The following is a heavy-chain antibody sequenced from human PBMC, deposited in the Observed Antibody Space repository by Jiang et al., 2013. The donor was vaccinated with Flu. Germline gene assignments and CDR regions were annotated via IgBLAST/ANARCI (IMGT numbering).Heavy chain of an antibody. CDR1: GYTFTSQY. CDR3: ATPANSSGWYLLGDYDFFDY. Sequence: SGAEVKKPGASVKVSCKASGYTFTSQYMHWVRQAPGQGLEWMGIINPSGGSTSYAQKFQGRVTMTRDTSTSTVYMELSSLRSEDTAVYYCATPANSSGWYLLGDYDFFDYWGQGTLVTVSS. J-gene: IGHJ4*02. V-gene: IGHV1-46*01. CDR2: INPSGGST. D-gene: IGHD6-19*01.